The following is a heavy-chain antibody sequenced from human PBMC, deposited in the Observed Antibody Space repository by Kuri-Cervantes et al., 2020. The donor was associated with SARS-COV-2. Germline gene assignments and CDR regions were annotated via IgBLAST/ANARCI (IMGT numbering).Heavy chain of an antibody. CDR3: AKVVRTERVAVAHYFDY. CDR1: GFTFSSYG. Sequence: GESLKISCAASGFTFSSYGMHWVRQAPGKGLEWVAVISYDGSNKNYADSVKGRFTVSRDNSKNTLYLQMNSLRAEDTAVYYCAKVVRTERVAVAHYFDYWGQGTLVTVSS. V-gene: IGHV3-30*12. D-gene: IGHD6-19*01. CDR2: ISYDGSNK. J-gene: IGHJ4*02.